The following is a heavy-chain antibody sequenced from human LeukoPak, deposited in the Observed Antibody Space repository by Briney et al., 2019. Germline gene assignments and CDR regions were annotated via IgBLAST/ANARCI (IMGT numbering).Heavy chain of an antibody. V-gene: IGHV3-53*01. CDR1: GFTVSSNY. Sequence: GGSLRLSCAASGFTVSSNYMSWVRQAPGKGLEWVSVIHSGGSTYYADSVKGRFTISRDNSKNTLYLQMNSLRAEDTAVYYCAVAAAAPPGVFDYWGQGTLVTVSS. J-gene: IGHJ4*02. CDR2: IHSGGST. CDR3: AVAAAAPPGVFDY. D-gene: IGHD6-13*01.